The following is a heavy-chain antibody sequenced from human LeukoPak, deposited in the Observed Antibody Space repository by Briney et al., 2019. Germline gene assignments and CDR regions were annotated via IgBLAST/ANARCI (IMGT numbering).Heavy chain of an antibody. Sequence: GGSLRLSCEVSGFIISSDYMSWVRQAPGKGLEWVSVIYRGDATYYAESVKGRFTISRDSSKNTLYLQMNNLSAEDTAMYYCVREIGNSGNYDWGQGTLVTVAS. CDR3: VREIGNSGNYD. CDR1: GFIISSDY. J-gene: IGHJ4*02. V-gene: IGHV3-53*01. CDR2: IYRGDAT. D-gene: IGHD3-16*01.